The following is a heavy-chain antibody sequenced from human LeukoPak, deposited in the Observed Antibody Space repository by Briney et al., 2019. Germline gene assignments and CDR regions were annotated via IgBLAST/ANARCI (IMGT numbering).Heavy chain of an antibody. J-gene: IGHJ4*02. V-gene: IGHV3-53*01. Sequence: GGSLRLSCAASGFTVSSNYMSWVCQAPGKGLEWVSVIYSGGSTYYADSVKGRFTISRDNSKNTLYLQMNSLRAEDTAVYYCASSTYYYDSSGYYDRDYFDYWGQGTLVTVSS. D-gene: IGHD3-22*01. CDR2: IYSGGST. CDR3: ASSTYYYDSSGYYDRDYFDY. CDR1: GFTVSSNY.